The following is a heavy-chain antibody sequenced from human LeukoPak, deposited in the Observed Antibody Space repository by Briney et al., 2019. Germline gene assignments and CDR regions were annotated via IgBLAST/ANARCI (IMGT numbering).Heavy chain of an antibody. V-gene: IGHV1-69*05. CDR1: GGTFSSYA. J-gene: IGHJ4*02. CDR2: IIPIFGTA. Sequence: SVKVSCKASGGTFSSYAISWVRQAPGQGLEWMGRIIPIFGTANYAQKFRGRVTITTDESTSTAYMELSRLRSDDTAVYYCAREVGYCSSTSCYGYFDYWGQGTLVTVSS. CDR3: AREVGYCSSTSCYGYFDY. D-gene: IGHD2-2*01.